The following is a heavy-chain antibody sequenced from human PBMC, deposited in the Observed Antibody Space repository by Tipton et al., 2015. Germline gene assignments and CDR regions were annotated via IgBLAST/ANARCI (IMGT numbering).Heavy chain of an antibody. CDR1: GVSISSYY. Sequence: TLSLTCSVSGVSISSYYWSWVRQPPGKGLEWIAFISKSGSANYNPALMSRVTMSVDMSKNHFSLMLKSVTAADTAVYYCARRIAAAHADYWGQGTLVTVSS. CDR3: ARRIAAAHADY. V-gene: IGHV4-59*01. D-gene: IGHD6-13*01. J-gene: IGHJ4*02. CDR2: ISKSGSA.